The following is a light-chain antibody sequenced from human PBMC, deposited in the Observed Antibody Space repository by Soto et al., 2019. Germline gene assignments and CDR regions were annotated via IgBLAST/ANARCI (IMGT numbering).Light chain of an antibody. J-gene: IGKJ4*01. CDR2: DAS. CDR3: QQYNSDPPT. Sequence: DIQMTQSPSTLSASVGDRVTITCRASQSISSWVAWYQQKPGTAPKLLIYDASSLKSGVPPGFSGSGSGTEFTLTISSLQPDAFATYYCQQYNSDPPTFGGGTKVEIK. V-gene: IGKV1-5*01. CDR1: QSISSW.